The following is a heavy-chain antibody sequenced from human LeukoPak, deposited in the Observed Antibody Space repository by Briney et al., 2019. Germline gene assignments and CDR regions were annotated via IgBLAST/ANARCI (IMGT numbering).Heavy chain of an antibody. CDR1: GGSVSSGSYY. J-gene: IGHJ3*02. D-gene: IGHD3-3*01. Sequence: SETLSLTCTVSGGSVSSGSYYWSWIRQPPGKGLEWIGYIYYSGSTNNNPSLKSRVTISVDTSKNQFSLKLSSVTAADTAVFYCARVASGYDVFDIWGQGTMVTVSS. CDR2: IYYSGST. CDR3: ARVASGYDVFDI. V-gene: IGHV4-61*01.